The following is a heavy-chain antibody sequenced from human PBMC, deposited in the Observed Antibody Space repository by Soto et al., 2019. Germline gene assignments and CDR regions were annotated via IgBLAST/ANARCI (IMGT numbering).Heavy chain of an antibody. D-gene: IGHD2-21*02. CDR2: IYYSGST. Sequence: PSETLSLTCTVSGGSISSSSYYWGWIRQPPGKGLEWIGSIYYSGSTYYNPSLKSRVTISVDTSKNQLSLKLSSVTAADTALYYCAGLYSGGDCYSAIEEQGAFDIWGQGTMVTVSS. J-gene: IGHJ3*02. CDR1: GGSISSSSYY. CDR3: AGLYSGGDCYSAIEEQGAFDI. V-gene: IGHV4-39*01.